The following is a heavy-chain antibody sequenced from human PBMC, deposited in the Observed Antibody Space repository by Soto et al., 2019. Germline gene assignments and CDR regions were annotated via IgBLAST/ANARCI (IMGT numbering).Heavy chain of an antibody. CDR2: INPSGGST. J-gene: IGHJ3*02. CDR3: ARVPYYYDSSGPIDAFDI. V-gene: IGHV1-46*01. CDR1: GYTFTIYY. D-gene: IGHD3-22*01. Sequence: GASVKVSCKASGYTFTIYYMHWVRQAPGQGLEWMGIINPSGGSTSYAQKFQGRVTMTRDTSTSTVYMELSSLRSEDTAVYYCARVPYYYDSSGPIDAFDIWGQGTMVTVSS.